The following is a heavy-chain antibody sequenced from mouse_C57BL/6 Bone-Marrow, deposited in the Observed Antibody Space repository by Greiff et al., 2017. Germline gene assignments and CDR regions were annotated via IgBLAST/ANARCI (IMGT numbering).Heavy chain of an antibody. CDR3: ARPDYDYDWFAY. CDR1: GYTFTSYW. J-gene: IGHJ3*01. Sequence: QVQLKESGAELVKPGASVKMSCKASGYTFTSYWITWVKQRPGQGLEWIGDIYPGSGSTNYNEKFKSKATLTVDTSSSTAYMQLSSLTSEDSAVYYCARPDYDYDWFAYWGQGTLVTVSA. D-gene: IGHD2-4*01. V-gene: IGHV1-55*01. CDR2: IYPGSGST.